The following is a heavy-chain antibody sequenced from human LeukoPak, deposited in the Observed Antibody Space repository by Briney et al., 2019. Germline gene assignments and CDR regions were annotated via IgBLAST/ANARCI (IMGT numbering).Heavy chain of an antibody. Sequence: GRSLRLSYAASGFTFSSYAMHWVRQAPGKGLEWVAVISYDGSNKYYADSVKGRFTISRDNSKNTLYLQMNSLRAEDTAVYYCARDREGASDYWGQGTLVTVSS. CDR3: ARDREGASDY. V-gene: IGHV3-30-3*01. J-gene: IGHJ4*02. CDR1: GFTFSSYA. D-gene: IGHD1-26*01. CDR2: ISYDGSNK.